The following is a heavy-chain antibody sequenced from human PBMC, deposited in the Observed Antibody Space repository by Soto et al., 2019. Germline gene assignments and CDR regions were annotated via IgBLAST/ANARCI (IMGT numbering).Heavy chain of an antibody. CDR3: ARGVLPAREWIRLSGYF. D-gene: IGHD5-12*01. Sequence: QPGKGLEWTGYIYDSGSTYYNPSLKSRVTISVDTSKNQFSLELSSVTAADTAVYYCARGVLPAREWIRLSGYF. CDR2: IYDSGST. J-gene: IGHJ2*01. V-gene: IGHV4-31*02.